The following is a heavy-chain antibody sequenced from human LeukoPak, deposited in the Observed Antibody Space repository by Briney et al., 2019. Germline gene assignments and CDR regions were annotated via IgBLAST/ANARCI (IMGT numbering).Heavy chain of an antibody. Sequence: GGSLRLSCAASGFTFSNAWMSWVRQAPGKGLEWVRRIKSKTDGGTTDYAAPVKGRFTISRDDSKNTLYLQMNSLKTEDTAVYYCTTESYDYVWGSYRYTGLDYWGQGTLVTVSS. V-gene: IGHV3-15*01. CDR2: IKSKTDGGTT. D-gene: IGHD3-16*02. CDR1: GFTFSNAW. J-gene: IGHJ4*02. CDR3: TTESYDYVWGSYRYTGLDY.